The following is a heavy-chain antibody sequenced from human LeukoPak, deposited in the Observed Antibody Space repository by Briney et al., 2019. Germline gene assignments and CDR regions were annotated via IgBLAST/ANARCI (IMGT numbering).Heavy chain of an antibody. Sequence: GGSLRLSCAASGFTFSTYWMSWVRQAPGKGLEWVSYIGHGGRTIYYADSVKRRFTISRDNARNSLYLQMFNLRADDTAVHFCARGYSLDVWGQGTTVIVSS. V-gene: IGHV3-11*01. CDR1: GFTFSTYW. CDR3: ARGYSLDV. J-gene: IGHJ6*02. CDR2: IGHGGRTI. D-gene: IGHD2-15*01.